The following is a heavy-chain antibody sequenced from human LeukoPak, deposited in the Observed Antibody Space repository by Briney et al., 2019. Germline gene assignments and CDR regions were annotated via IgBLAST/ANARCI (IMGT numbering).Heavy chain of an antibody. D-gene: IGHD4-17*01. Sequence: GGSLRLSCAASGFTFDDYAMHWVRQAPGKGLEWVSGISWNSGSIGYADSVKGRFTISRDNAKNSLYLQMNSLRAEDTALYYCAKAARDYGDYDAFDIWGQGTMVTVSS. CDR3: AKAARDYGDYDAFDI. CDR1: GFTFDDYA. V-gene: IGHV3-9*01. CDR2: ISWNSGSI. J-gene: IGHJ3*02.